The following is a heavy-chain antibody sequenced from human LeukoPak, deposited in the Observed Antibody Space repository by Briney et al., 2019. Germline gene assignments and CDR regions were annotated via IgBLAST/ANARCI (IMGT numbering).Heavy chain of an antibody. CDR1: EFTFNTYS. J-gene: IGHJ6*03. CDR3: ARSRKGYQLLSTNRDYYYMDV. V-gene: IGHV3-21*01. CDR2: ISSSSDYI. D-gene: IGHD2-2*01. Sequence: PGGSLRPSCAASEFTFNTYSMNWVRQAPGKGLEWVSSISSSSDYIYYADSVKGRFTSSRDSAKNSLYLQMNSLRADDTAVYYCARSRKGYQLLSTNRDYYYMDVWGKGTTVTPSS.